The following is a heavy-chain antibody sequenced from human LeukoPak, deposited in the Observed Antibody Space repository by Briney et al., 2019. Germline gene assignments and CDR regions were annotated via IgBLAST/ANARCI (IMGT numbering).Heavy chain of an antibody. CDR3: ATTPDPKWELFIDFDY. V-gene: IGHV3-23*01. J-gene: IGHJ4*02. Sequence: GGSLRLSCAASGFTFSNYAMSWVRQAPGKGLEWVSAISGSGGSTYYADSVKGRFTISRDNSKNTLYLQMNSLRAEDTAVYYCATTPDPKWELFIDFDYWGQGTLVTVSS. D-gene: IGHD1-26*01. CDR1: GFTFSNYA. CDR2: ISGSGGST.